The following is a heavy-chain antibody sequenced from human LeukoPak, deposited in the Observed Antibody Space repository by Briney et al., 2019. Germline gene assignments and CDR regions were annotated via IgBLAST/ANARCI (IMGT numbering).Heavy chain of an antibody. CDR1: GFTFSNNA. V-gene: IGHV3-23*01. CDR2: ITGSGGIT. J-gene: IGHJ4*02. D-gene: IGHD5-24*01. Sequence: GGSLRLSCAASGFTFSNNAMSWVRQAPGKGLEWVSGITGSGGITHYADSVKGRFSISRDNSKNTLYLQMNSLRAEDTAVYYCAKDGGISTGDGHWGQGTLVTVSS. CDR3: AKDGGISTGDGH.